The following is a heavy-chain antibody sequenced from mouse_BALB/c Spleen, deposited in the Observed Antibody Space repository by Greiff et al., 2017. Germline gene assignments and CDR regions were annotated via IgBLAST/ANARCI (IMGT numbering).Heavy chain of an antibody. Sequence: VKLVESGAELARPGASVKMSCKASGYTFTSYTMHWVKQRPGQGLEWIGYINPSSGYTNYNQKFKDKATLTADKSSSTAYMQLSSLTSEDSAVYYCARSSGYPYWYFDVWGAGTTVSVSS. V-gene: IGHV1-4*01. CDR3: ARSSGYPYWYFDV. CDR1: GYTFTSYT. J-gene: IGHJ1*01. CDR2: INPSSGYT. D-gene: IGHD3-1*01.